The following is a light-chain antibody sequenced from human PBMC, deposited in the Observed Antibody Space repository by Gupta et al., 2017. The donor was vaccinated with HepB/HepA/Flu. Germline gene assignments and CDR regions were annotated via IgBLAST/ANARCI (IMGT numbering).Light chain of an antibody. Sequence: QSVLTQPPSASGTPGQRVTISCSGSSANIGSNTVNWYQQLPGTAPKLLIYSNNQRPSGVPDRFSGSKSCTSASLAISGLQSEDEAYYYCATRDDSLNGWVFGGGAKLTVL. CDR2: SNN. CDR1: SANIGSNT. CDR3: ATRDDSLNGWV. V-gene: IGLV1-44*01. J-gene: IGLJ3*02.